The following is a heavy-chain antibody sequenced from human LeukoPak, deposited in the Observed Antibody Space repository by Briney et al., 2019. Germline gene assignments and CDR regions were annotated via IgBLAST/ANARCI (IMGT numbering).Heavy chain of an antibody. CDR2: ISSSGSTI. J-gene: IGHJ4*02. Sequence: QAGGSLRLSRAASGFTFSSYEMNWVRQAPGKGLEWVSYISSSGSTIYYADSAKGRFTISRDNAKNSLYLQMNSLRAEDTAVYYCARANSHRYWGQGTLVTVSS. CDR3: ARANSHRY. CDR1: GFTFSSYE. V-gene: IGHV3-48*03. D-gene: IGHD2/OR15-2a*01.